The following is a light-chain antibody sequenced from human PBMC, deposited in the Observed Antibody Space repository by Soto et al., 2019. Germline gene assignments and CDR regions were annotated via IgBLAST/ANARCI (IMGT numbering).Light chain of an antibody. CDR3: QQYGVSRT. CDR2: GVS. Sequence: EIVLTQSPGTLSLSPGERATLSCRASETFSTSYLAWYQQKPGQAPRLLIYGVSNRATGIPDRFSGSGSGTDFTLTISRVEPEDFAVYYCQQYGVSRTFGQGTKVDIK. J-gene: IGKJ1*01. V-gene: IGKV3-20*01. CDR1: ETFSTSY.